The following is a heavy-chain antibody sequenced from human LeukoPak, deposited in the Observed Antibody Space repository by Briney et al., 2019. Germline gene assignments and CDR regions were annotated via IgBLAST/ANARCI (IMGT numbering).Heavy chain of an antibody. CDR3: ASYYYDSSGFFGMDV. V-gene: IGHV4-31*03. Sequence: SQTLSLTCTVSGVSISSGGYYWRWIRQHPGKGLEWIGCIYYSGSTYYNPSLKSRVTISVDTSKNQFSLKLSSVTAADTAVYYCASYYYDSSGFFGMDVWGQGTTVTVSS. D-gene: IGHD3-22*01. J-gene: IGHJ6*02. CDR2: IYYSGST. CDR1: GVSISSGGYY.